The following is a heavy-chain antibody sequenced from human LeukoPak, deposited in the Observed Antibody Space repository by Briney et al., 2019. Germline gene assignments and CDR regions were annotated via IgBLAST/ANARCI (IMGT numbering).Heavy chain of an antibody. Sequence: VASVKVSCKASGGTFSTYAISWVRRAPGQGLEWMGRIIPVLGVANYAQKFQGRVTISADKSTSIAYMEVSSLRSEDTAVYYCATGIGTLWSGYYHDFWGQGTLVTVSS. CDR1: GGTFSTYA. J-gene: IGHJ4*02. D-gene: IGHD3-3*01. CDR2: IIPVLGVA. V-gene: IGHV1-69*04. CDR3: ATGIGTLWSGYYHDF.